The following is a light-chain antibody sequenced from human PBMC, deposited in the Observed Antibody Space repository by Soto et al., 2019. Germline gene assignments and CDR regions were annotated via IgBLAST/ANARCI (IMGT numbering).Light chain of an antibody. V-gene: IGKV2-30*01. CDR2: KVS. CDR3: IQGTHWPPY. Sequence: DVVMPQSPLSLPVTLGQPASISCRSSQSLVYSDGNTYLNWFQQRPGQSPRRLIYKVSNRDSGVPGRCGGSGSGTDFTLKISRVAAEDVGAYDCIQGTHWPPYFGQGSKLEIK. J-gene: IGKJ2*01. CDR1: QSLVYSDGNTY.